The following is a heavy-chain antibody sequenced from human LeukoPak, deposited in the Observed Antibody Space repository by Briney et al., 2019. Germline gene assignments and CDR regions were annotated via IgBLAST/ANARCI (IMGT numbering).Heavy chain of an antibody. D-gene: IGHD5-12*01. CDR2: FDPEAGET. V-gene: IGHV1-24*01. CDR1: EYALTELS. Sequence: ASVTVSCKVSEYALTELSIHWVRQTPGKGLECMGGFDPEAGETIYAQKFQGRVTMTEDTSTDTAYMELSSLTSDDTAVYYCAAISTPTTRRAYHFDSWGQGTLVTVSS. J-gene: IGHJ4*02. CDR3: AAISTPTTRRAYHFDS.